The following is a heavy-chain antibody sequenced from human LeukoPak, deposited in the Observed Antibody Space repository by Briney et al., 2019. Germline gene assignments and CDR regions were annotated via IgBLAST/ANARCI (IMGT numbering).Heavy chain of an antibody. J-gene: IGHJ4*02. D-gene: IGHD2-2*01. V-gene: IGHV1-69*06. Sequence: VASVKVSCKTSGGTFSSHVISWVRQAPGQGLEWMGGIIPIFGTANYAQKFQGRATITADKFTNKVYMELSSLRSDDTAIYFRARVNGYCSSISCFLDYWGQGTLVTVSS. CDR2: IIPIFGTA. CDR3: ARVNGYCSSISCFLDY. CDR1: GGTFSSHV.